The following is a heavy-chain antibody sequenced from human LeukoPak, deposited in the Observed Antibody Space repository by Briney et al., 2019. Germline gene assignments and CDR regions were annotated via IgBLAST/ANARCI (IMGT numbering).Heavy chain of an antibody. Sequence: ASVKVSCKASGGTFSSYAIGWVRQAPGQGLEWMGRIIPILGIANYAQKFQGRVTIPADKSTSTAYMELSSLRSEDTAVYYCARETESLIVVHYYGMDVWGQGTTVTVSS. J-gene: IGHJ6*02. CDR3: ARETESLIVVHYYGMDV. CDR2: IIPILGIA. V-gene: IGHV1-69*04. CDR1: GGTFSSYA. D-gene: IGHD3-22*01.